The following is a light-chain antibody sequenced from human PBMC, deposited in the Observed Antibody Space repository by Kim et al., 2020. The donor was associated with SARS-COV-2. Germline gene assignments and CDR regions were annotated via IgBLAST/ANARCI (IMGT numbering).Light chain of an antibody. CDR3: SSYAGGNNLV. CDR2: EVT. Sequence: GQSVTISCTGTSSDVGGYKYVSWYQQHPGKVPKLMIYEVTKRPSGVPDRFSGSKSGNTASLTVSGLQAEDEADYYCSSYAGGNNLVFGGGTQLTVL. CDR1: SSDVGGYKY. J-gene: IGLJ2*01. V-gene: IGLV2-8*01.